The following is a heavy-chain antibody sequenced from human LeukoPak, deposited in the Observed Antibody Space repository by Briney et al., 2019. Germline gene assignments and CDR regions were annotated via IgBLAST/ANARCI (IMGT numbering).Heavy chain of an antibody. CDR2: TSYDGSEK. J-gene: IGHJ4*02. CDR1: GFTFNNYD. CDR3: ARESMVRGAYFDY. Sequence: PGGSLRLSCAASGFTFNNYDIHWVRQAPGKGLEWVAVTSYDGSEKYYADSVKGRFSISRDNSNDIVSLQMNSLRDEDTAVYYCARESMVRGAYFDYWGQGTLVTVSS. D-gene: IGHD3-10*01. V-gene: IGHV3-30*03.